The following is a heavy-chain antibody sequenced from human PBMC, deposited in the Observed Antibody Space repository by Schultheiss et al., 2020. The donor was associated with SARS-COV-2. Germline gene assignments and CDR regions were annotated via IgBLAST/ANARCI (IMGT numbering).Heavy chain of an antibody. V-gene: IGHV3-23*01. CDR2: ISGSGGST. CDR1: GFTFSSYG. Sequence: GESLKISCAASGFTFSSYGMSWVRQAPGKGLEWVSAISGSGGSTYYADSVKGRFTISRDNSKNTLYLQMNSLKTEDTAVYYCAKARFVSVVVINPALRYYGMDVWGQGTLVTVSS. CDR3: AKARFVSVVVINPALRYYGMDV. J-gene: IGHJ6*02. D-gene: IGHD3-22*01.